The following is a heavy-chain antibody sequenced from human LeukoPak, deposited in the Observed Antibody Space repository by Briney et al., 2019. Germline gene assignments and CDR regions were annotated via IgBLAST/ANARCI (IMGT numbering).Heavy chain of an antibody. CDR2: SRNKPNSYTT. CDR1: GFTFSDHY. V-gene: IGHV3-72*01. Sequence: GGSLRLSCSASGFTFSDHYMDWVRQPPEKGLEWVGRSRNKPNSYTTEYAASVKGRFTISRDDSKNSLYLQMNSLKTEDTAVYYCARVLTGTGGTFDIWGQGTMVTVSS. D-gene: IGHD1-20*01. CDR3: ARVLTGTGGTFDI. J-gene: IGHJ3*02.